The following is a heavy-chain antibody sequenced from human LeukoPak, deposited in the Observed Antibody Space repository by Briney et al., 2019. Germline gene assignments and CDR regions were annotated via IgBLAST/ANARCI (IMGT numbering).Heavy chain of an antibody. V-gene: IGHV3-74*01. Sequence: GGSLRLSCAASGFTFSSHWMHWVRQAPGKGLVWLSLIVNDGTITTYAHSVKGRFTISRDNAKNTMYLQMSSLRAEDTAVYYCAKGPVSNYYYYMDVWGKGTTVTVSS. CDR3: AKGPVSNYYYYMDV. CDR1: GFTFSSHW. J-gene: IGHJ6*03. CDR2: IVNDGTIT. D-gene: IGHD4-11*01.